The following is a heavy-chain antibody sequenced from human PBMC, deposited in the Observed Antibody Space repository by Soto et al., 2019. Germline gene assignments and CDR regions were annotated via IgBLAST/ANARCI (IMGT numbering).Heavy chain of an antibody. D-gene: IGHD5-12*01. CDR1: GGTFSSYA. J-gene: IGHJ4*02. Sequence: QVQLVQSGAEVKKPGSSVKVSCKASGGTFSSYAISWVRQAPGQGLEWMGGIIPIFGTANYAQKFQGRVTDTADESTSTAYMELSSLRSEDTAVYYCARATQRWLQLGHYYYYSDYWGQGTLVTVSS. CDR3: ARATQRWLQLGHYYYYSDY. CDR2: IIPIFGTA. V-gene: IGHV1-69*01.